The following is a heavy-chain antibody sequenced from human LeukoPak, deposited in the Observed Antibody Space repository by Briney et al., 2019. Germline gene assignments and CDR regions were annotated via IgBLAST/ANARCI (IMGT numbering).Heavy chain of an antibody. Sequence: GESLKISCKGSGYSFTSYLIGWVRQMPGKGLEWMGIIYPGDSDTRYSPSFQGQVTISADKSIDTAYLQWSSLKASDTAMYYCATVGRSVTTPMFYWGQGTLVTVSS. CDR3: ATVGRSVTTPMFY. J-gene: IGHJ4*02. CDR2: IYPGDSDT. D-gene: IGHD4-23*01. CDR1: GYSFTSYL. V-gene: IGHV5-51*01.